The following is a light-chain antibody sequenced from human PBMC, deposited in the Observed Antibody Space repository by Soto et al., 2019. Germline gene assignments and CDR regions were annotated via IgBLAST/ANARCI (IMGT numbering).Light chain of an antibody. CDR1: ETISRD. V-gene: IGKV3D-15*01. CDR2: GAF. Sequence: IVMTQSPATLSVSPGEGATLSCRASETISRDLPWYQQKPGQSPRLLIFGAFTRATGVPVRFSGSGSGTEFTLTVSSLQSEDVAVYFCQQYNKWPLTFGGGTRVEIK. CDR3: QQYNKWPLT. J-gene: IGKJ4*01.